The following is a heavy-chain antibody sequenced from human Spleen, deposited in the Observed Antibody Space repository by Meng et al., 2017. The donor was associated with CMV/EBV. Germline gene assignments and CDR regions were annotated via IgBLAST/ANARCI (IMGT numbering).Heavy chain of an antibody. J-gene: IGHJ4*02. V-gene: IGHV3-11*01. CDR2: ISNSGSTI. CDR3: VRGGGWFAEFH. D-gene: IGHD3-10*01. CDR1: GFTFSDYY. Sequence: SWAASGFTFSDYYRGWIRQAPGKGLEWLSYISNSGSTIYYADSVKGRFTISRDNAKSSLYLQMNSLRAEDTAVYYGVRGGGWFAEFHWGQGTLVTVSS.